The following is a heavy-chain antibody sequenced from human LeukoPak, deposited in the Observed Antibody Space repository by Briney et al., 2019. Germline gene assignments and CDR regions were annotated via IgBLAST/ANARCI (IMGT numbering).Heavy chain of an antibody. Sequence: PSETLSLTCTVSGGSISSYYWSWIRQPPGKGLEWIGYIYYSGSTNYNPSLKSRVTISVDTSKNQFSLKLSSVTAADTAVYYCARAPTIPARSPNWFDPWDQGTLVNVSS. D-gene: IGHD2-2*01. CDR1: GGSISSYY. CDR2: IYYSGST. CDR3: ARAPTIPARSPNWFDP. V-gene: IGHV4-59*01. J-gene: IGHJ5*02.